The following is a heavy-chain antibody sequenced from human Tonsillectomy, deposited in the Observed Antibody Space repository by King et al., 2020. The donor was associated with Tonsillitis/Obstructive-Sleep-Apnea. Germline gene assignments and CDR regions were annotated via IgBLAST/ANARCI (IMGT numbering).Heavy chain of an antibody. Sequence: VQLQQWGAGLLKPSETLSLTCAVYGGSFSDYYWIWIRQPPGRGLEWIGEINHSGGTNYNPSLKSLVTMSVDTSKNQFSLNLSSVTAADTAVYYCATWPRYSGTDSDYWGQGNLVTVSS. CDR2: INHSGGT. V-gene: IGHV4-34*01. CDR1: GGSFSDYY. J-gene: IGHJ4*02. D-gene: IGHD1-26*01. CDR3: ATWPRYSGTDSDY.